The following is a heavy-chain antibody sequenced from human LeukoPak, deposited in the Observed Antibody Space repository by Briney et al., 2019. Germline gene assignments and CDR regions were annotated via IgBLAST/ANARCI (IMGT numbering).Heavy chain of an antibody. D-gene: IGHD4-17*01. CDR2: ISGSGGST. CDR1: GFTFSSYA. V-gene: IGHV3-23*01. J-gene: IGHJ4*02. Sequence: GGSLRLSCAASGFTFSSYAMSWVRQAPGKGLEWVSAISGSGGSTYYADSVKGRFTISRDNSKNTLYLQMNSLRAEDTAVYYCAKTLHYGHYGKFDYWAREPWSPSPQ. CDR3: AKTLHYGHYGKFDY.